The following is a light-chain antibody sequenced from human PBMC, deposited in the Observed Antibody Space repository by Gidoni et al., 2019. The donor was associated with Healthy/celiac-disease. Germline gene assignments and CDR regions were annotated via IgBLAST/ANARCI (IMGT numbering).Light chain of an antibody. V-gene: IGKV3-11*01. J-gene: IGKJ3*01. Sequence: EIVLTHSPATLSLSPGERATLPCRASQSVSSYLAWYQQKPGQAPRLLIYDASNRATGIPARFSGSGSGTDFTLTISSLEPEDFAVYYCQQRSNWPPEFTFGPGTKVDIK. CDR2: DAS. CDR3: QQRSNWPPEFT. CDR1: QSVSSY.